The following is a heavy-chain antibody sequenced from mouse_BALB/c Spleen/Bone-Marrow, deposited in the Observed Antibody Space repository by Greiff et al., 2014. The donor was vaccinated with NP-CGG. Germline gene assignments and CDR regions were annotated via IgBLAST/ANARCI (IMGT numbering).Heavy chain of an antibody. Sequence: VQLQQSGAELVKPGASVKLSCTASGFNIKDTYMHWVKQRPEQGLEWIGRIDPANGNTKYDPKFQGKATITADTSSNTAYLQLSSLISEDTAVYYCAYGSSYDYFDYWGQGTTLTVSS. CDR2: IDPANGNT. J-gene: IGHJ2*01. CDR3: AYGSSYDYFDY. D-gene: IGHD1-1*01. CDR1: GFNIKDTY. V-gene: IGHV14-3*02.